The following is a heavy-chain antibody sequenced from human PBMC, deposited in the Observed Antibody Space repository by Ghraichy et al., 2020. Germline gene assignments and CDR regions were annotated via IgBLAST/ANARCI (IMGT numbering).Heavy chain of an antibody. CDR1: GFTFSSYG. J-gene: IGHJ5*02. V-gene: IGHV3-33*01. D-gene: IGHD6-13*01. CDR2: IWYDGSNK. Sequence: GGSLRLSCAASGFTFSSYGMHWVRQAPGKGLEWVAVIWYDGSNKYYADSVKGRFTISRDNSKNTLYLQMNSLRAEDTAVYYCAREKWPLSNPTPIAAAGTGWFDPWGQGTLVTVSS. CDR3: AREKWPLSNPTPIAAAGTGWFDP.